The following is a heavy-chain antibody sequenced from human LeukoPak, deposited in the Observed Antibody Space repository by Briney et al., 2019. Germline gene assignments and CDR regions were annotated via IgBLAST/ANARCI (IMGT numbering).Heavy chain of an antibody. D-gene: IGHD6-13*01. Sequence: PSETLSLTCTVSGGSISSYYWSWIRQPAGKGLEWIGRIYTSGSTNYNASLKSRVTISVDTSKNQFSLKLSSVTAADTAVYYCARSGIWAAAGNYYYYGMDVWGQGTTVTVSS. CDR1: GGSISSYY. V-gene: IGHV4-4*07. CDR2: IYTSGST. CDR3: ARSGIWAAAGNYYYYGMDV. J-gene: IGHJ6*02.